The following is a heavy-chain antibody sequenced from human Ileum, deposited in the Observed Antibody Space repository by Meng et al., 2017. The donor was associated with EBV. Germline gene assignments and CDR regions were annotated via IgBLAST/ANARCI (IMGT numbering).Heavy chain of an antibody. D-gene: IGHD1-26*01. J-gene: IGHJ4*02. Sequence: QVQLQQSGPGLLKPSQTLSLTCAISGDSVSSISGAWNWIRQSPSRGLEWLGRTYYRSKWNTDYAVSVSSRITISPDTSKNQFSLQLNSVTPEDTAVYYCARGSYYFDSWGQGTLVTVFS. V-gene: IGHV6-1*01. CDR3: ARGSYYFDS. CDR1: GDSVSSISGA. CDR2: TYYRSKWNT.